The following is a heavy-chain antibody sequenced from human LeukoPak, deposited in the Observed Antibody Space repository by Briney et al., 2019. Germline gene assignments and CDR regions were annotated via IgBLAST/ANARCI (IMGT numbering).Heavy chain of an antibody. CDR3: VKRSGDYELDY. J-gene: IGHJ4*02. CDR1: ILTFDDHY. V-gene: IGHV3-72*01. Sequence: GGSLRLSCAACILTFDDHYTVWVRQAPGKGLEWVGRIRKKANNYTTEYAASVKGRLTISRDDSKNSLYLQVNSLKTEDTAVYCCVKRSGDYELDYWGQGTLVTVSS. CDR2: IRKKANNYTT. D-gene: IGHD4-17*01.